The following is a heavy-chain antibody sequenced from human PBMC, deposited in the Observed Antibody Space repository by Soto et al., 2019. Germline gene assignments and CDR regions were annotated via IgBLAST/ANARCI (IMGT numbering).Heavy chain of an antibody. Sequence: GGSLRLSCAASGFTFSSYAMSWVRQAPGKGLEWVSAISGSGGSTYYADSVKGRFTISRDNSKNTLYLQMNSLRAEDTAVYYCAKERVNYYDSSAPSGYWGQGTLVTVSS. CDR1: GFTFSSYA. V-gene: IGHV3-23*01. J-gene: IGHJ4*02. CDR3: AKERVNYYDSSAPSGY. CDR2: ISGSGGST. D-gene: IGHD3-22*01.